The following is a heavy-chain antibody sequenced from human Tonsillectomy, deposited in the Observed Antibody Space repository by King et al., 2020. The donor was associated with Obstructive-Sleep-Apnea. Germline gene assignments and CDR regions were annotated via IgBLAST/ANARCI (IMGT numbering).Heavy chain of an antibody. V-gene: IGHV3-21*01. CDR3: ARPPNDDLWSGSLFYFHS. Sequence: VQLVESGGGLVKPGGSLRLSCAASGFTFNNYAMNWVRLVPGKGLEWVSSISSSSSFIYYAYSVEGRFTISRDNAKNSLYLQMNSLRAEDTAVYYCARPPNDDLWSGSLFYFHSWGQGTLVTVSS. CDR2: ISSSSSFI. D-gene: IGHD3-3*01. J-gene: IGHJ4*02. CDR1: GFTFNNYA.